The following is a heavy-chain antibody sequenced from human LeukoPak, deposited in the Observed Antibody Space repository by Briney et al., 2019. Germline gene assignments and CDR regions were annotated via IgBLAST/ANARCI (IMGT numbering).Heavy chain of an antibody. Sequence: GGSLRLSCAASGFTVSSNYMSWVRQAPGKGLEWVGRIKSKTDGGTTDYAAPVKGRFTISRDNSKNTLYLQMNSLRAEDTAVYYCARGEYSSGWYYFDYWGQGTLVTVSS. D-gene: IGHD6-19*01. CDR2: IKSKTDGGTT. J-gene: IGHJ4*02. CDR3: ARGEYSSGWYYFDY. CDR1: GFTVSSNY. V-gene: IGHV3-15*01.